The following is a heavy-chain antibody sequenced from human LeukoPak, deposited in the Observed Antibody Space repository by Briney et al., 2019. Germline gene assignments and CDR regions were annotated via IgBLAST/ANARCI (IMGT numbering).Heavy chain of an antibody. CDR1: GYTFSTYG. J-gene: IGHJ3*01. CDR3: ARDLYYHGSGSYYDVFDV. CDR2: ISAYKGNT. D-gene: IGHD3-10*01. V-gene: IGHV1-18*01. Sequence: ASVKVSCKASGYTFSTYGISWVRQAPGQGLEWMGWISAYKGNTYYAQKLQGRVTMTTDTSTSTAYMELRSLGSDDTAIYYCARDLYYHGSGSYYDVFDVWGQGTMVTVSS.